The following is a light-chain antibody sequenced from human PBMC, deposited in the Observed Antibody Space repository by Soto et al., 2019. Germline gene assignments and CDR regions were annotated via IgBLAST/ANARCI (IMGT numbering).Light chain of an antibody. V-gene: IGKV3-20*01. Sequence: IVLTQSPGTLSLSPGERATLSCRTSQSISRNYLAWYQQKPGQAPRLLIYGASSRATRIPDRFSGSGSGTDFTLTISRLEPEDFAVYYCQQYVSSATFGGGTKVEIK. CDR1: QSISRNY. J-gene: IGKJ4*01. CDR2: GAS. CDR3: QQYVSSAT.